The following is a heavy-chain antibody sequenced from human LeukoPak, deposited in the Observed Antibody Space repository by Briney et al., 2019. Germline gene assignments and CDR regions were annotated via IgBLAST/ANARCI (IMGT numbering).Heavy chain of an antibody. J-gene: IGHJ5*02. CDR2: INQYGET. D-gene: IGHD5-18*01. Sequence: SETLSLTCAVYNGSFNDNYWSWIRQSPGKALEWIGEINQYGETNYNPSLMSRVTMSVDTSKNQFSLKVNSVTAADTAVYFCAGGHRNWLLSWFNPWGQGTLVTVSS. CDR3: AGGHRNWLLSWFNP. CDR1: NGSFNDNY. V-gene: IGHV4-34*01.